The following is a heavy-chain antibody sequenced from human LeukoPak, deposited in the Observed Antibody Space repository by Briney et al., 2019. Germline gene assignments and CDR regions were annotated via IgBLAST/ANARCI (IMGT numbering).Heavy chain of an antibody. Sequence: GGSLRLSCAASGFTFSSYSMNWVRQAPGKGLEWVSSITTSSIYKYYADSMKGRFTISRDNAKNSLYLQMNSLRAEDTAVYYCAKEPYYGSGSYIDYWGQGTLVTVSS. CDR2: ITTSSIYK. CDR3: AKEPYYGSGSYIDY. D-gene: IGHD3-10*01. CDR1: GFTFSSYS. V-gene: IGHV3-21*04. J-gene: IGHJ4*02.